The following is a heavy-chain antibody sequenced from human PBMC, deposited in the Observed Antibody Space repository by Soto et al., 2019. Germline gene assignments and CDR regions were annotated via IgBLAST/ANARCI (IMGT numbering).Heavy chain of an antibody. J-gene: IGHJ4*02. V-gene: IGHV4-59*08. CDR2: MYNTGST. Sequence: SETLSLTCTVSGGSISGYYWSWIRQPPGKGLEWIGYMYNTGSTVYNPSFKSRVTISVDTSKNQFSLKLSSVTAADTAVYYCARHEAPSGWYFDYWGQGTLVTVSS. CDR3: ARHEAPSGWYFDY. CDR1: GGSISGYY. D-gene: IGHD6-19*01.